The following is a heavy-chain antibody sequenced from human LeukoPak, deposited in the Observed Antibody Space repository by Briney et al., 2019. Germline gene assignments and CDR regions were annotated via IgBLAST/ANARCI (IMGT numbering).Heavy chain of an antibody. CDR3: ASISGASWGDY. CDR2: ISYDGNNI. CDR1: GFTFSRYS. D-gene: IGHD3-16*01. J-gene: IGHJ4*02. Sequence: GGSLRLSCVVSGFTFSRYSMNWVRQAPGKGLEWVAVISYDGNNIYYVDSVKGRFTISRDNSKNTLYLQMNSLRAEDTAVYFCASISGASWGDYWGQGTLVTVSS. V-gene: IGHV3-30*03.